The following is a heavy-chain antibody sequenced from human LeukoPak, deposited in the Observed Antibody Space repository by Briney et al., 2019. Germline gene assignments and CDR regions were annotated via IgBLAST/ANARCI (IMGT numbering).Heavy chain of an antibody. CDR3: ARAATDYYGSGSYYDY. J-gene: IGHJ4*02. V-gene: IGHV4-39*01. Sequence: PSETLSLTCTVSGGSISSSSYYWGWLRETPGRGLEWSGSIYFSGSTYYNPSLESRVTISVDTSKNQFSLKLSSVTAADTAVYCCARAATDYYGSGSYYDYWGQGTLVTVSS. CDR2: IYFSGST. CDR1: GGSISSSSYY. D-gene: IGHD3-10*01.